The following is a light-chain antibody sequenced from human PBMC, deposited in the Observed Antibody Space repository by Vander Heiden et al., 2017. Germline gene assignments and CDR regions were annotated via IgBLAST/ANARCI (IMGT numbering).Light chain of an antibody. V-gene: IGKV2-28*01. J-gene: IGKJ3*01. CDR1: QSLLHSNGYNY. CDR3: WQSPQTYT. Sequence: DIVMTQSPLSLPVTPGEPASISCRSSQSLLHSNGYNYLAWYLQKPGQSPQLLIYLGSYRASGVPARSSGPGSATDFTLKISRVEAQDVGVYYCWQSPQTYTFGHGTKVEIK. CDR2: LGS.